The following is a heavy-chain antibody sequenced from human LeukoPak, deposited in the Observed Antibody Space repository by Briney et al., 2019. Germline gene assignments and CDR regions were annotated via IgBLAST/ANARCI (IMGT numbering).Heavy chain of an antibody. Sequence: GTLSLTCAVSGGSISSSNWWSWVRQAPGKGLEWVANIKQDGSEKYYVDAVKGRFTISRDNAKNSRYLQMNSLRAEDTAVYYCARDLDYWGQGTLVTVSS. J-gene: IGHJ4*02. CDR3: ARDLDY. CDR2: IKQDGSEK. V-gene: IGHV3-7*03. CDR1: GGSISSSNW.